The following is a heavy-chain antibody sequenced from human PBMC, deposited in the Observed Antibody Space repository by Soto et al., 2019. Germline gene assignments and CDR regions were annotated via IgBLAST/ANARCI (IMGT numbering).Heavy chain of an antibody. J-gene: IGHJ6*03. Sequence: SEALSLTCAVCGGSVSSCNWWPWVRQPPGKGLEWIGEIYHSGSTNYNPSLKSRVTISVDKSKNQFSLKLSSVTAADTAVYYCATIGRSHDYGDYSAYYYYYMAVWGKGTTVTVSS. D-gene: IGHD4-17*01. CDR1: GGSVSSCNW. CDR2: IYHSGST. CDR3: ATIGRSHDYGDYSAYYYYYMAV. V-gene: IGHV4-4*02.